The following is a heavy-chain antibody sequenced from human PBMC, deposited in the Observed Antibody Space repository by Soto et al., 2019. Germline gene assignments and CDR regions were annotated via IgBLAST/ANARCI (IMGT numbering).Heavy chain of an antibody. CDR2: ISGDGSST. D-gene: IGHD3-16*01. V-gene: IGHV3-74*01. CDR3: VRGSNAWSGMDY. Sequence: EVQLVESGGGLVQPGGSLGLSCTASGFTFSDYWMYWVRQVPGKGLVWGSRISGDGSSTNYADSVKGRSTIARDNAKSTVYLQMYSLRVEDTAVYYCVRGSNAWSGMDYWGQGILVTVS. CDR1: GFTFSDYW. J-gene: IGHJ4*02.